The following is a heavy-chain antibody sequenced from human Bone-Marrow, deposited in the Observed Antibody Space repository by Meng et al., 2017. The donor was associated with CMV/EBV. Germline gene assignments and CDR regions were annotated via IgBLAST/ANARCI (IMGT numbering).Heavy chain of an antibody. D-gene: IGHD3-3*01. CDR1: GFTFSSYA. V-gene: IGHV3-30*14. CDR2: ISYDGSNK. CDR3: ARDGSGDFWSGYYGNAFDI. J-gene: IGHJ3*02. Sequence: LSLTCAASGFTFSSYAMRWVRQAPGKGLEWVAVISYDGSNKYYADSVKGRFTISRDNSKITLYLQMNSLRAEDTAVYYCARDGSGDFWSGYYGNAFDIWGQGTMVTVS.